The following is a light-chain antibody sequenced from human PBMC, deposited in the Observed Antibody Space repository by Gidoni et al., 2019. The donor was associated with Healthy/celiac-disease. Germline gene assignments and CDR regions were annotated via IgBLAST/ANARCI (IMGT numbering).Light chain of an antibody. CDR2: GAS. CDR3: QQYNNWPPWT. Sequence: EIVMTQSPATLCVSPGESATLSCRASQSVSSNLAWYQQKPGQAPRLLIYGASTRATGIPARFSGSGCGTEFTLTISSLQSEDFAVYYCQQYNNWPPWTFGQGTKVEIK. CDR1: QSVSSN. V-gene: IGKV3-15*01. J-gene: IGKJ1*01.